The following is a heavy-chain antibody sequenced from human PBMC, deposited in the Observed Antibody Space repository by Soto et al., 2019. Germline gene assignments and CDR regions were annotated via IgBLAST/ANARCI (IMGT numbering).Heavy chain of an antibody. Sequence: QSQTLSLTCAISGDSVSSNSAAWNWIRQSPSRGLEWLGRTYYRSKWYNDYAVSVKSRITINPDTSKNQFSLQLNSVTPEDTAVYYCAREYSSSWYDPYYGMDVWGQGTTVTVSS. CDR2: TYYRSKWYN. CDR3: AREYSSSWYDPYYGMDV. D-gene: IGHD6-13*01. CDR1: GDSVSSNSAA. J-gene: IGHJ6*02. V-gene: IGHV6-1*01.